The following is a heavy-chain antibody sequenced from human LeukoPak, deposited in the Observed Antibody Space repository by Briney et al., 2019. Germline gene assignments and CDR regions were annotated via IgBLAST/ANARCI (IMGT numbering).Heavy chain of an antibody. CDR2: IYYSGSM. CDR1: Y. Sequence: YWSWIRQHPGKGLEWIGYIYYSGSMNYNPSLKSRVTISVDTSKNQFSLKLTSVTVADTAVYYCARAGLIAARPFDYWGQGTLVTVSS. CDR3: ARAGLIAARPFDY. V-gene: IGHV4-59*12. D-gene: IGHD6-6*01. J-gene: IGHJ4*02.